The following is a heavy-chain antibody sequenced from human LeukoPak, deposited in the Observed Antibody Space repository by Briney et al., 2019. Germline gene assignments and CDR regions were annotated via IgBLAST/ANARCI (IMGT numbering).Heavy chain of an antibody. CDR3: AKDPAYCSGGSCYLGPSDY. CDR1: GYTFTGYY. J-gene: IGHJ4*02. Sequence: ASVKVSCKASGYTFTGYYMHWVRQAPGQGLEWMGWINPNSGGTNYAQKFQGRVTMTRDTSISTAYMELSRLRSDDTAVYYCAKDPAYCSGGSCYLGPSDYWGQGTLVTVSS. V-gene: IGHV1-2*02. CDR2: INPNSGGT. D-gene: IGHD2-15*01.